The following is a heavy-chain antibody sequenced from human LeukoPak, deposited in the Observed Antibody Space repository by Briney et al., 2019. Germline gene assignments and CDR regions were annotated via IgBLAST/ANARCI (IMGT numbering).Heavy chain of an antibody. CDR1: GDSVSSNSAA. D-gene: IGHD6-19*01. CDR2: TYYRSKWYN. Sequence: QTLSLTCAISGDSVSSNSAAWNWIRQSPSRGLEWLGRTYYRSKWYNDYAVSVKSRITINPDTSKNQFSLQLNSVTPEDTAVYYCARDLLSGRRSPYNWFDPWGQGTLVTVSS. J-gene: IGHJ5*02. V-gene: IGHV6-1*01. CDR3: ARDLLSGRRSPYNWFDP.